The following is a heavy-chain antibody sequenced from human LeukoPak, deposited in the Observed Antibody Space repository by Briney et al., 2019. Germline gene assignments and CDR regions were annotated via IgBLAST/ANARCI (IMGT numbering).Heavy chain of an antibody. V-gene: IGHV1-18*01. CDR1: GFRFSTSA. CDR2: ISVSNGDT. CDR3: VRDRARIEVVTTTSNFFDP. J-gene: IGHJ5*02. D-gene: IGHD3-22*01. Sequence: ASVKVSCKTSGFRFSTSAISWVRQVPGQGLEWMGWISVSNGDTNYAQNLQGRVTMTTDTSTSTAHLELRNLRSDDTAVYYCVRDRARIEVVTTTSNFFDPWGQGTLVTVSS.